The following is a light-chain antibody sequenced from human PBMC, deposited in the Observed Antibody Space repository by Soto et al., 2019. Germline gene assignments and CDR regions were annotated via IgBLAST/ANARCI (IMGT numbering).Light chain of an antibody. J-gene: IGLJ2*01. CDR3: AGWDKSLSGEV. V-gene: IGLV1-51*02. CDR2: ENN. CDR1: SSNIGSDY. Sequence: QSVLTQPPSVSAAPGQSVTISCSGSSSNIGSDYVSWYQQLPGTAPKLLIYENNKRPSGIPDRFSGSKSGTSATLGITGLQTGDEADYYCAGWDKSLSGEVFGGGTKVTVL.